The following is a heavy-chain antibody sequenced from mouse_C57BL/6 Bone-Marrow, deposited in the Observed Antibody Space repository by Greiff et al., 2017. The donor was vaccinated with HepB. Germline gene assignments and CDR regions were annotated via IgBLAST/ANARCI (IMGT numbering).Heavy chain of an antibody. V-gene: IGHV5-4*01. J-gene: IGHJ2*01. CDR1: GFTFSSYA. CDR3: ARDYYDSRMGD. Sequence: EVQLVESGGGLVKPGGSLKLSCAASGFTFSSYAMSWVRQTPEQRLEWVATISDGGSYTYYPDNVKGRFTISRDNTKNNLYLPISHLKSEDTAMYYWARDYYDSRMGDWGQGTTLTVSS. CDR2: ISDGGSYT. D-gene: IGHD1-1*01.